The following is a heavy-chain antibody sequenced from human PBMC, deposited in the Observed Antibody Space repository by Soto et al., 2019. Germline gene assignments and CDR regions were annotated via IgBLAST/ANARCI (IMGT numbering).Heavy chain of an antibody. CDR3: ARDPVPLTVTRTMLTFDY. V-gene: IGHV1-3*01. Sequence: DSVKVSCKASGYTFTSYSVHWVRQAPGQRLEWMGWINAGNGNTKYSQKFQGRVTITRDTSASTAYMELSSLRSEDTAVYYCARDPVPLTVTRTMLTFDYWGQGTLVTVSS. J-gene: IGHJ4*02. D-gene: IGHD4-17*01. CDR1: GYTFTSYS. CDR2: INAGNGNT.